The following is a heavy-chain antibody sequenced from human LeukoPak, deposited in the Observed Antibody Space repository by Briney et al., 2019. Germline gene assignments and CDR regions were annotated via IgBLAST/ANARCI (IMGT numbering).Heavy chain of an antibody. Sequence: SETLSLTCAVYGGSFSGYYWSWIRQPPGKGLEWIGEINHSGSTNYNPSLKSRVTISVDTSKNQVSLKLSSVTAADTAVYYCARAYYYDSSGYYGSVRHYYGMDVWGQGTTVTVSS. CDR2: INHSGST. CDR1: GGSFSGYY. CDR3: ARAYYYDSSGYYGSVRHYYGMDV. D-gene: IGHD3-22*01. J-gene: IGHJ6*02. V-gene: IGHV4-34*01.